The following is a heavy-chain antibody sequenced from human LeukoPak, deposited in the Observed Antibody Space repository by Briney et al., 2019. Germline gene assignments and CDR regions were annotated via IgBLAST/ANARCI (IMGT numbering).Heavy chain of an antibody. Sequence: GRSLRLSCAASGFTFSSYSMNCARQAPGKGLEWVSSISSSSSYIYYADSVKGRFTISRDNAKNSLYLQMNSLRAEDTAVYYCARDGLGARYCSSTSCPIGYWGQGTLVTVSS. J-gene: IGHJ4*02. V-gene: IGHV3-21*01. D-gene: IGHD2-2*01. CDR3: ARDGLGARYCSSTSCPIGY. CDR2: ISSSSSYI. CDR1: GFTFSSYS.